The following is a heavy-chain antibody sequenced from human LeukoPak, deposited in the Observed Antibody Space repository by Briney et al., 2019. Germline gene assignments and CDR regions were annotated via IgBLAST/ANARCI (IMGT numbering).Heavy chain of an antibody. D-gene: IGHD1/OR15-1a*01. V-gene: IGHV3-7*01. Sequence: GGSLRLSCAAYGFTFSSYWMSWVRQSPGKGLEWVANIRQDGSVQNYVDSVKGRFTISRDNPKNSVYLQMSSLRAEDTAVYYCLVTTRSRGFDYWGQGTLVTASS. CDR1: GFTFSSYW. J-gene: IGHJ4*02. CDR2: IRQDGSVQ. CDR3: LVTTRSRGFDY.